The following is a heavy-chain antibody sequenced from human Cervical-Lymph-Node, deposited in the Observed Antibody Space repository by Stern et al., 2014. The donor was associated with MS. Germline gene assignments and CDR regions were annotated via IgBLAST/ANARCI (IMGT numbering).Heavy chain of an antibody. V-gene: IGHV4-61*02. Sequence: QLQLQESGPGLVKPSQALSLTCTVSGGSISSGSYYWSWIRQPAGKGLEWIGKIYTSGSTNYNPSLKSRVTMSLDTSKNHSPLKLVSVTAADTAVYYCARFEARITRYYDGMDVWGQGTTVTVSS. D-gene: IGHD1-20*01. CDR1: GGSISSGSYY. J-gene: IGHJ6*02. CDR2: IYTSGST. CDR3: ARFEARITRYYDGMDV.